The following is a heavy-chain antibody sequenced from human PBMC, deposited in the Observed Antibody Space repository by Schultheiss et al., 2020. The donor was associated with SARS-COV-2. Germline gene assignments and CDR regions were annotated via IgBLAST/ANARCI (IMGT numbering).Heavy chain of an antibody. CDR3: ARDSGSYYYYYGMDV. J-gene: IGHJ6*02. V-gene: IGHV3-30*03. CDR2: ISYDGSNK. Sequence: GGSLRLSCAASGFTFGDFGMHWVRQAPGKGLEWVAVISYDGSNKYYADSVKGRFTISRDNSKNTLYLQMNSLRAEDTAVYYCARDSGSYYYYYGMDVWGQGTTVTVSS. CDR1: GFTFGDFG. D-gene: IGHD1-26*01.